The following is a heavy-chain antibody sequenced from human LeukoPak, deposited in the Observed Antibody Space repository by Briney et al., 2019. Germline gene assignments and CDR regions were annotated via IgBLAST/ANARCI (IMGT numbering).Heavy chain of an antibody. CDR1: GYIFTGYY. D-gene: IGHD6-13*01. V-gene: IGHV1-2*02. Sequence: GASVKVSCKASGYIFTGYYMHWVRQAPGQGLEWMGWINPNSGGTNSAQKFQGRVTMTRDTSISTAYMELSRLTSDDTAVYYCARARGSSSWFASDIWGQGTMVTVSS. CDR2: INPNSGGT. J-gene: IGHJ3*02. CDR3: ARARGSSSWFASDI.